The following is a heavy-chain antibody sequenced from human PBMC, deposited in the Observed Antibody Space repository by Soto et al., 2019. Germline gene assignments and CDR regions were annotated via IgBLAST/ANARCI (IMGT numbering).Heavy chain of an antibody. V-gene: IGHV4-30-4*01. CDR3: ARRHYYDSSGYADALDI. Sequence: QVHLQESGPGLVEPSQTLSLTCTVSGASISSGDYYWSWIRQSPDKGLEWIGYTYHSGRTYYKPSLKSRVTISADTSKNQFSLKLSSVTAADTAVYYCARRHYYDSSGYADALDIWGQGISVTVSS. CDR1: GASISSGDYY. D-gene: IGHD3-22*01. CDR2: TYHSGRT. J-gene: IGHJ3*02.